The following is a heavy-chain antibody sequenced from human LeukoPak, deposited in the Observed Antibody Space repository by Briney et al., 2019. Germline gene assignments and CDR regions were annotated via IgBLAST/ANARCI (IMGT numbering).Heavy chain of an antibody. CDR1: GGSISSYY. D-gene: IGHD3-22*01. CDR3: ARADDSSGNFDY. Sequence: SETLSLTCTVSGGSISSYYWSWIRQPPGKGLEGSGYIYYSGSTNYTPSLKSRVTISVDTSKNQFSLKLSSVTAADTAVYYCARADDSSGNFDYWGQGTLVTVSS. CDR2: IYYSGST. V-gene: IGHV4-59*01. J-gene: IGHJ4*02.